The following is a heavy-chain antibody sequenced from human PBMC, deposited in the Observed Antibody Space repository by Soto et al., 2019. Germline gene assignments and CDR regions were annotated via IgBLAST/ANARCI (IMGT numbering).Heavy chain of an antibody. D-gene: IGHD6-6*01. J-gene: IGHJ6*02. CDR1: GYTFTGYY. Sequence: ASVKVSCKASGYTFTGYYMHWVRQAPGQGLEWMGWINPNSGGTNYAQKFQGWVTMTRDTSISTAYMELSRLRSDDTAVYYCARERAARPFYYGMDVWGQGTTVTVSS. CDR2: INPNSGGT. CDR3: ARERAARPFYYGMDV. V-gene: IGHV1-2*04.